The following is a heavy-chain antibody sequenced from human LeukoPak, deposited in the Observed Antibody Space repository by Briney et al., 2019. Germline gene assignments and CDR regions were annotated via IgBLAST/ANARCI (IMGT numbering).Heavy chain of an antibody. CDR2: ISYDGSNK. CDR1: GFTFSSYA. Sequence: GGSLRLSCAASGFTFSSYAMHWVRQAPGKGLEWVAVISYDGSNKYYADSVKGRFTISRDNSKNTLYLQMNSLRAEDTAVYYCAKVRYFDWLLGDYWGQGTLVTVSS. J-gene: IGHJ4*02. D-gene: IGHD3-9*01. CDR3: AKVRYFDWLLGDY. V-gene: IGHV3-30-3*01.